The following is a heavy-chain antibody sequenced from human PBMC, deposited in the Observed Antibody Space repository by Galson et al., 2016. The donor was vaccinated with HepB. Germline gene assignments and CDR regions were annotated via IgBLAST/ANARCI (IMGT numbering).Heavy chain of an antibody. D-gene: IGHD3-10*01. Sequence: SVKVSCKASGYTFTDYHIHWVRQAPGQGLEWMGWINPKNGGTNYAQKFQGWVTMTRDRSISTAYMEVSRLRSDDTAVYYCARDRRVRGLSYGMDVWGQGTTVTVSS. J-gene: IGHJ6*02. V-gene: IGHV1-2*04. CDR3: ARDRRVRGLSYGMDV. CDR2: INPKNGGT. CDR1: GYTFTDYH.